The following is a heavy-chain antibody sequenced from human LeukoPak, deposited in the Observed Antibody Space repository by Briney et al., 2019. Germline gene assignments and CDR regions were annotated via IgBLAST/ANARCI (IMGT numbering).Heavy chain of an antibody. J-gene: IGHJ4*02. CDR3: ARSWTRSGSYYKAPFDY. V-gene: IGHV5-51*01. CDR1: GYSFTSYW. D-gene: IGHD3-10*01. CDR2: IYPGDSDT. Sequence: GESLKISCKGSGYSFTSYWIGWVRQMPGKGLEWMGIIYPGDSDTRYSPSFQGQVTISADKSISTAYLQWSSLKASDTVMYYCARSWTRSGSYYKAPFDYWGQGTLVTVSS.